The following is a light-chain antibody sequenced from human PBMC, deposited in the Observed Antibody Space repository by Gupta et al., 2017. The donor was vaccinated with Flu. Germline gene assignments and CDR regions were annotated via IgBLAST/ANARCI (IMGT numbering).Light chain of an antibody. CDR2: EVS. CDR1: SSDVGGYKY. CDR3: SSYTSSSTTYV. Sequence: QSALPQPASVSGSAGQSITISCTGTSSDVGGYKYVSWYQQHPGKAPKLMIYEVSNRPSWVANRFSGAKSGNTAALTISGLQAEDDADYYCSSYTSSSTTYVFGTGTKVTVL. J-gene: IGLJ1*01. V-gene: IGLV2-14*01.